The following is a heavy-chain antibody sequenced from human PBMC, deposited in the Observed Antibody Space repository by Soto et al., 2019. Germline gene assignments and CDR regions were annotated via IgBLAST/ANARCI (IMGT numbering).Heavy chain of an antibody. J-gene: IGHJ4*02. CDR1: GFTFSSYA. CDR2: ISGSGGST. CDR3: AKGGTDYGDYGYY. V-gene: IGHV3-23*01. D-gene: IGHD4-17*01. Sequence: EVQLLESGGGLVQPGGSLRLSCAASGFTFSSYAMSWVRQAPGKGLEWVSAISGSGGSTYYADSVKGRFTISRDNSKNTLYLQMNSRRAEDTAVYYCAKGGTDYGDYGYYWGQGTLVTVSS.